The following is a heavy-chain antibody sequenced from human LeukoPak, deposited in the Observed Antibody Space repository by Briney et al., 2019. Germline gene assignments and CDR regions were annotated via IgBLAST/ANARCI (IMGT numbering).Heavy chain of an antibody. D-gene: IGHD1-26*01. CDR3: ARDPPLSYYRRMLSDY. J-gene: IGHJ4*02. CDR2: IKQDGSEK. CDR1: GFTFSSYW. Sequence: GGSLRLSCAASGFTFSSYWMSWVRQAPGKGLEWVANIKQDGSEKYYVDSVKGRFTISRDNAKNSLYLQMNSLRAEDTAVYYCARDPPLSYYRRMLSDYWGQGTLVTVSS. V-gene: IGHV3-7*01.